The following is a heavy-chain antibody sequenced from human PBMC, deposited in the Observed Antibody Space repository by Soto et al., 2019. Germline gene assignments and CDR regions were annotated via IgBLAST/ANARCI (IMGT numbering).Heavy chain of an antibody. D-gene: IGHD3-16*02. CDR2: ISNSGTS. Sequence: LSLTCSVSGGSISSYYWNWIRQAPGKGLEWIGYISNSGTSYYNPSLRGRVTISADTSKNQFSLKMTSVTAADTAAYFCARERFTMTGGVITTAWFDPWGPGTRVTV. J-gene: IGHJ5*02. CDR3: ARERFTMTGGVITTAWFDP. CDR1: GGSISSYY. V-gene: IGHV4-59*01.